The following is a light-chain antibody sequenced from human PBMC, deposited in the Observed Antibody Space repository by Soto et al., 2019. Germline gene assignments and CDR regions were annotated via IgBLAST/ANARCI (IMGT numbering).Light chain of an antibody. CDR2: LNIDGSH. Sequence: QPVLTQSPSASASLGASVKLTCTLRSGHSSYAIAWHQQQPEKGPRYLMKLNIDGSHTKGDGIPDRFSGSSSGAERYLTISSLQSEDEADYYCQTWDTGIRVFGGGTKLTVL. V-gene: IGLV4-69*01. CDR1: SGHSSYA. J-gene: IGLJ3*02. CDR3: QTWDTGIRV.